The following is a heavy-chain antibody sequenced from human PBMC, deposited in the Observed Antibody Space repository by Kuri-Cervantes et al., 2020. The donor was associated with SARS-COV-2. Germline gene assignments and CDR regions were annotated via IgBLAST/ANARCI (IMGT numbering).Heavy chain of an antibody. D-gene: IGHD3-10*01. J-gene: IGHJ4*02. CDR1: GGSISSGDYY. CDR3: ARHYYGSGSYYNWGSFDY. CDR2: IYYSGST. Sequence: SETLSLTCTVSGGSISSGDYYWGWIRQPPGKGLEWIGSIYYSGSTYYNPSLKSRVIISVDTSKNQFSLKLSSVTAADTAVYYCARHYYGSGSYYNWGSFDYWGQGTLVTVSS. V-gene: IGHV4-39*01.